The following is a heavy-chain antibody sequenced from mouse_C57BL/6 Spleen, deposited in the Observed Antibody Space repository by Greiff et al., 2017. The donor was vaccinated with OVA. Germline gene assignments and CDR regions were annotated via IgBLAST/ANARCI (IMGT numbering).Heavy chain of an antibody. CDR2: IYPRGGST. D-gene: IGHD2-3*01. CDR1: GYTFTDHT. CDR3: TREEYDGYFDY. V-gene: IGHV1-78*01. J-gene: IGHJ2*01. Sequence: QVQLQQSDAELVKPGASVKISCKVSGYTFTDHTIHWMKQRPEQGLEWLGYIYPRGGSTQYHEKFKSKATLTADKYSSAAYMQLNSLTSEDSAVYFCTREEYDGYFDYWGQGTTLTVSS.